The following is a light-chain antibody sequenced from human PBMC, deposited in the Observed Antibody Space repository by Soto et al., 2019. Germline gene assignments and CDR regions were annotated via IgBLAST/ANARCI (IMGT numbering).Light chain of an antibody. Sequence: QSVLTQPPSASASLGASVTLTCTLSSGYSNYKVDWYQQRPGKGPRFVMRVGTGGIVGSKGDGIPDRFSVLGSGLNRYLTIKNIQEEDESDYHCVADHGSGSNLVEGVFCGGTKLTVL. CDR2: VGTGGIVG. CDR1: SGYSNYK. J-gene: IGLJ3*02. CDR3: VADHGSGSNLVEGV. V-gene: IGLV9-49*01.